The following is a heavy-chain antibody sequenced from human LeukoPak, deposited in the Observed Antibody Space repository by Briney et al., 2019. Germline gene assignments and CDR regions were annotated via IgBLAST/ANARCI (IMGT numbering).Heavy chain of an antibody. J-gene: IGHJ6*03. D-gene: IGHD2-21*02. Sequence: ASVKVSCKASGYTFTSYDINWVRQATGQGLEWMGWMNPNSGNTGYAQKFQGRVTMTRNTSISTAYMELSSLRSEDTAVYYCARERNCGGDCYKNYYYYYYMDVWGKGTTVTVSS. V-gene: IGHV1-8*01. CDR2: MNPNSGNT. CDR3: ARERNCGGDCYKNYYYYYYMDV. CDR1: GYTFTSYD.